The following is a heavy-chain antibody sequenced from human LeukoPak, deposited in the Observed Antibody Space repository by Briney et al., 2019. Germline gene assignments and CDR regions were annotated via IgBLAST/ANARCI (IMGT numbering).Heavy chain of an antibody. D-gene: IGHD3-22*01. CDR3: AKSGHFSWYYYDSSGLGYFDL. Sequence: PGGSLRLSCAASGFTFDDYAMHWVRQAPGKGLEWVSGISWNSGSIGYADSVKGRFTISRDNAKNSLYLQMNSLRAEDTALYYCAKSGHFSWYYYDSSGLGYFDLWGRGTLVTVSS. V-gene: IGHV3-9*01. CDR1: GFTFDDYA. J-gene: IGHJ2*01. CDR2: ISWNSGSI.